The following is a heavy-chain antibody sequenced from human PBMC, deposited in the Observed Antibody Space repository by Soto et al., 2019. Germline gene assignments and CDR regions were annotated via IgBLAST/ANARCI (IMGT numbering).Heavy chain of an antibody. Sequence: GGSLRLSCAASGFTFSFYWMGWVRQAPGKGLEWVANIKQDGSEKFYVDSVKGRFTISRDNAKNSLFLQMNSLRAEDTAVYYCARDAYSSGPDFDHWGQGTLVTV. CDR2: IKQDGSEK. J-gene: IGHJ4*02. D-gene: IGHD3-22*01. CDR3: ARDAYSSGPDFDH. CDR1: GFTFSFYW. V-gene: IGHV3-7*05.